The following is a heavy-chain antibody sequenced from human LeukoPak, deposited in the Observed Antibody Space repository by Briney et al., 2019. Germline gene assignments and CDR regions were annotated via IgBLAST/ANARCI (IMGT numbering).Heavy chain of an antibody. D-gene: IGHD3-9*01. Sequence: SETLSLTCTVTGGSICSYYWSWIRQPDGKGVEWIGRIYTSGSTNYIPSLKSRVTMSVDTSKDQFSLKLSSVTAADTAVYYCARENYDILTGYPHFDYWGQGTLVTVSS. J-gene: IGHJ4*02. CDR1: GGSICSYY. CDR2: IYTSGST. CDR3: ARENYDILTGYPHFDY. V-gene: IGHV4-4*07.